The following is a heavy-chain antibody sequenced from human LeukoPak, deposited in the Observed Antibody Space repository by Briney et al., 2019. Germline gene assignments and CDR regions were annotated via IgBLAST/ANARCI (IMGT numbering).Heavy chain of an antibody. D-gene: IGHD2-15*01. CDR3: AKDLTHRVAATQGPFDY. V-gene: IGHV3-23*01. CDR1: GFTFGNYA. Sequence: PGGSLRLSCAASGFTFGNYAMSWVRQAPGKGLEWVSAILGSGDSTYYADPVKGRFTISRDNSKNTLYLQMNSLRAEDTAVYYCAKDLTHRVAATQGPFDYWGQGTLVTVSS. J-gene: IGHJ4*02. CDR2: ILGSGDST.